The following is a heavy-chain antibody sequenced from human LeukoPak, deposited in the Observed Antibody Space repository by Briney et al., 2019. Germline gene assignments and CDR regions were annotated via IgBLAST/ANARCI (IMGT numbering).Heavy chain of an antibody. J-gene: IGHJ6*02. D-gene: IGHD3-10*01. V-gene: IGHV4-34*01. CDR1: GGSFSGYY. Sequence: SETLSLTCAVYGGSFSGYYWSWIRQPPGKGLEWIGEINHSGGTNYNPSLKSRVTISVDTSKNQFSLKLSSVTAADTAVYYCARVPTRGDYYGMDVWGQGTTVTVSS. CDR3: ARVPTRGDYYGMDV. CDR2: INHSGGT.